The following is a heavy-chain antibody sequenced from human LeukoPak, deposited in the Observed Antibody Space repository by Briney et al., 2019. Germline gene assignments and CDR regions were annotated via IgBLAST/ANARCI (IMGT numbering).Heavy chain of an antibody. CDR3: ATPSSSLNPFDI. J-gene: IGHJ3*02. D-gene: IGHD1-26*01. CDR1: GYTLTELS. CDR2: FDPEDGET. Sequence: GASVKVSCKVSGYTLTELSMHWVRQAPGKGLEWMGSFDPEDGETIYAQKFQGRVTMTEDTSTDTAYMELSSLRSEDTAVYYCATPSSSLNPFDIWGQGTMVTVSS. V-gene: IGHV1-24*01.